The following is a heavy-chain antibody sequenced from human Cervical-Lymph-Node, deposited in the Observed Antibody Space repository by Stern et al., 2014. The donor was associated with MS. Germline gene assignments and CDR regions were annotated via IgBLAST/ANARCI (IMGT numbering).Heavy chain of an antibody. CDR2: INPSGGST. CDR3: ARDRSGGGLEGD. CDR1: GYTFTSYY. D-gene: IGHD2-15*01. J-gene: IGHJ4*02. V-gene: IGHV1-46*01. Sequence: QVQLVQSGAEVKKPGASVKVSCKAYGYTFTSYYMHWVRQAPGQGLEWMGIINPSGGSTSYAQKFQGRVTMTRDTSTSTVYMELSSLRSEDTAVYYCARDRSGGGLEGDWGQGTLVTVSS.